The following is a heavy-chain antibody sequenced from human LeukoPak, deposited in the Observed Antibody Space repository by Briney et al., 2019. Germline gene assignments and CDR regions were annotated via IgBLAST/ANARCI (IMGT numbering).Heavy chain of an antibody. CDR2: IRSSGGST. J-gene: IGHJ6*02. Sequence: GGSLRLSCAASGFTFNNYAMSWVRQAPGKGLEWVSVIRSSGGSTNYADSVKGRFTISRDNSKNTLYLQMNSLRGEDTAVYYCAKVRDYFYYGLDVWGQGTTVTVS. V-gene: IGHV3-23*01. CDR1: GFTFNNYA. CDR3: AKVRDYFYYGLDV.